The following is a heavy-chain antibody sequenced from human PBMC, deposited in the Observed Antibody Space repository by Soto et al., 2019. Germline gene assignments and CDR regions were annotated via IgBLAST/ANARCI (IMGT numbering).Heavy chain of an antibody. CDR2: ISGSGGST. V-gene: IGHV3-23*01. CDR3: AKRANTHYDFWRGYSED. Sequence: EVQLLESGGGLLQPGGSLRLSCAASGFTFRSYAMSWVRKAPGKGLAGVAAISGSGGSTYYADSVKGRFTISRDNSKNSLYQKMNSLRAEDTAVYYCAKRANTHYDFWRGYSEDWGQGTLVTVSS. CDR1: GFTFRSYA. J-gene: IGHJ4*02. D-gene: IGHD3-3*01.